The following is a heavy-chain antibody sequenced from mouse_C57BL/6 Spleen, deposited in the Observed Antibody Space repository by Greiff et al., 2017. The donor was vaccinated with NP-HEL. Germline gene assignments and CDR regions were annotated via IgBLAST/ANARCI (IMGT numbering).Heavy chain of an antibody. CDR2: ISSGSSTI. D-gene: IGHD1-1*01. V-gene: IGHV5-17*01. Sequence: EVKLVESGGGLVKPGGSLKLSCAASGFTFSDYGMHWVRQAPEKGLEWVAYISSGSSTIYYADTVKGRFTISRDNAKNTLFLQMTSLRSEDTAMYYCAAPPSYGSSFWFAYWGQGTLVTVSA. CDR3: AAPPSYGSSFWFAY. J-gene: IGHJ3*01. CDR1: GFTFSDYG.